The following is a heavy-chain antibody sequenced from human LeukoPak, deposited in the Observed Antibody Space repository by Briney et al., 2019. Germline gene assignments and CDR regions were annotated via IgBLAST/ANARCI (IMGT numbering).Heavy chain of an antibody. CDR1: GGSISSYY. Sequence: PSETLSPTCTVSGGSISSYYWSWIRQPPGKGLEWIGYIYYSGSTNYNPSLKSRVTISVDTSKNQFSLKLSSVTAADTAVYYCARVQGDYFYYYYYMDVWGKGTTVTVSS. V-gene: IGHV4-59*01. CDR2: IYYSGST. CDR3: ARVQGDYFYYYYYMDV. J-gene: IGHJ6*03. D-gene: IGHD4-17*01.